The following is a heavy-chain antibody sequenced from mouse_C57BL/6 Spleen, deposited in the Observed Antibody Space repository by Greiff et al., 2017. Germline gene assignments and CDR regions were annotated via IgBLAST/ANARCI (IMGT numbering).Heavy chain of an antibody. J-gene: IGHJ2*01. V-gene: IGHV2-2*01. CDR1: GFSLTSYG. Sequence: ESGPGLVQPSQSLSITCTVSGFSLTSYGVHWVRQSPGKGLEWLGVIWSGGSTDYNAAFISRLSISKDNSKSQVFFKMNSLQADDTAIYYCARGLGYYFDYWGQGTTLTVSS. CDR3: ARGLGYYFDY. D-gene: IGHD4-1*01. CDR2: IWSGGST.